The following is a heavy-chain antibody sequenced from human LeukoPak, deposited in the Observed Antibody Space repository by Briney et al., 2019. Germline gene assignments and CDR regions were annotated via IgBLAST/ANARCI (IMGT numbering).Heavy chain of an antibody. CDR2: IYYSGST. CDR1: GGSISSSSYY. D-gene: IGHD3-10*01. CDR3: ARVILGYYYGSGRPRAFDI. J-gene: IGHJ3*02. V-gene: IGHV4-39*07. Sequence: TPSETLSLTCTVSGGSISSSSYYWGWIRQPPGKGLEWIGSIYYSGSTYYNPSLKSRVTISVDTSKNQFSLKLSSVTAADTAVYYCARVILGYYYGSGRPRAFDIWGQGTMVTVSS.